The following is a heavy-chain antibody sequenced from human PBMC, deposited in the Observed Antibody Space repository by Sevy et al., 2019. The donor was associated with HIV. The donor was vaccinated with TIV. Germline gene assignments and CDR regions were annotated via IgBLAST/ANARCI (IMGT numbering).Heavy chain of an antibody. V-gene: IGHV3-11*04. D-gene: IGHD4-17*01. J-gene: IGHJ4*02. CDR3: ARDLPPSATTVAHFDH. CDR1: GFTFSDYY. Sequence: GGSLRLSCAASGFTFSDYYMNWIRQAPGKGLEWVSYISSSGDTIYYADSVRGRFTISRDNARNSLYLQMNSLRGEDTAVYYCARDLPPSATTVAHFDHWGQGTLVTVSS. CDR2: ISSSGDTI.